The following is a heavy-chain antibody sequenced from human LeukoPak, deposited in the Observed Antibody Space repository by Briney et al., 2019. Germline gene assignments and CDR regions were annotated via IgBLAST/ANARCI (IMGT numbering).Heavy chain of an antibody. Sequence: GSLRIFCCGFGVTRHSNDMTLVRQAPGKGLEWVSVLYSDGNTKYADSVQGRFTISRDNSKNTLYLEMNSLSPDDTAVYYCARGVEPLAANTLAYWGQGTLVTVSS. J-gene: IGHJ4*02. CDR3: ARGVEPLAANTLAY. CDR1: VTRHSND. D-gene: IGHD1-14*01. CDR2: LYSDGNT. V-gene: IGHV3-53*01.